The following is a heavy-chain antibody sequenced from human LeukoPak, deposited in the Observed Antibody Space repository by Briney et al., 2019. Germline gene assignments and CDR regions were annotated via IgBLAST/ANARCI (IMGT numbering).Heavy chain of an antibody. Sequence: ASVKVSCKASGYSFTIYGISWVRQAPGQGLEWMGWISAYNGNTNYAQKLQGRVTMTTDTSTSTAYMELRSLRSDDTAVYYCARDTYYYDSSGYSGCFDPWGQGTLVTVSS. CDR1: GYSFTIYG. V-gene: IGHV1-18*01. CDR3: ARDTYYYDSSGYSGCFDP. D-gene: IGHD3-22*01. J-gene: IGHJ5*02. CDR2: ISAYNGNT.